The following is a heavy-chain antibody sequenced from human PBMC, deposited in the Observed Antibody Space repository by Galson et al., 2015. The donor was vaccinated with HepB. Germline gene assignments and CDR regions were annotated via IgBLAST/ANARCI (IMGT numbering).Heavy chain of an antibody. CDR3: ARVRDYYYDKGVVWYFDL. J-gene: IGHJ2*01. CDR1: GFTFSSYS. D-gene: IGHD3-22*01. V-gene: IGHV3-48*02. CDR2: ISSSSTI. Sequence: SLRLSCAASGFTFSSYSMNWVRQAPGKGLEWVSYISSSSTIYYADSVKGRFTISRDNAKNSLYLQMNSLRDEDTAVYYCARVRDYYYDKGVVWYFDLWGRGTLVTVSS.